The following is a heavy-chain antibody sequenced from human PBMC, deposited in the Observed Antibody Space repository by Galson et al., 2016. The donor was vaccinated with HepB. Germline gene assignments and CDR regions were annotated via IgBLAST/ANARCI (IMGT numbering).Heavy chain of an antibody. Sequence: SCKASGYTFTDHFMHWMRQAPGQGPEWMGWINPNSGDTNYAQKFRGRVTMTRDTPISTAYMELSRLRSDDTAVYYCARPLYNWNYAADYWGQGTLVTVSS. CDR3: ARPLYNWNYAADY. V-gene: IGHV1-2*02. CDR1: GYTFTDHF. D-gene: IGHD1-7*01. J-gene: IGHJ4*02. CDR2: INPNSGDT.